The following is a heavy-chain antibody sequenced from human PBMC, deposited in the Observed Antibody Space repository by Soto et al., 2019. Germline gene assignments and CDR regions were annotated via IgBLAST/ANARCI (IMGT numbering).Heavy chain of an antibody. CDR3: TRFGLDIVVVVNLSFDI. J-gene: IGHJ3*02. D-gene: IGHD2-15*01. CDR2: IRSKAYGGTT. CDR1: GFTFGDYA. Sequence: GGSLRLSCTASGFTFGDYAMSWFRQAPGKGLEWVGFIRSKAYGGTTEYAASVKGRFTISRDDSKSIAYLQMNSLKTEDTAVYYCTRFGLDIVVVVNLSFDIWGQGTMVTVS. V-gene: IGHV3-49*03.